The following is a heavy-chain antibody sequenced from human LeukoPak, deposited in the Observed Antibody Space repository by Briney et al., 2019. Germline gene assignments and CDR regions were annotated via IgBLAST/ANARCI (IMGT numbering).Heavy chain of an antibody. CDR2: IIPILGIA. V-gene: IGHV1-69*04. CDR1: GGTFSSYA. D-gene: IGHD3-22*01. J-gene: IGHJ4*02. CDR3: ASDYYYDSSGYEGDY. Sequence: SVKASCKASGGTFSSYAISWVRQAPGQGLEWMGRIIPILGIANYAQKFQGRVTITADKSTSTAYMELSSLRSEDTAVYYCASDYYYDSSGYEGDYWGQGTLVTVSS.